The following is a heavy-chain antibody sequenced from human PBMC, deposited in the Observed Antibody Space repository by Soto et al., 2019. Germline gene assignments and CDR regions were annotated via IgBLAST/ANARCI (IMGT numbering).Heavy chain of an antibody. V-gene: IGHV3-7*05. CDR1: GFTFSSYW. CDR3: ARDTRLMVRGVISYYYGMDV. J-gene: IGHJ6*02. Sequence: GGSLRLSCAASGFTFSSYWMSWVRQAPGKGLEWVANIKQDGSEKYYVDSVKGRFTISRDNAKNSLYLQMNSLRAEDTAVYYCARDTRLMVRGVISYYYGMDVWGQGTTVTVSS. CDR2: IKQDGSEK. D-gene: IGHD3-10*01.